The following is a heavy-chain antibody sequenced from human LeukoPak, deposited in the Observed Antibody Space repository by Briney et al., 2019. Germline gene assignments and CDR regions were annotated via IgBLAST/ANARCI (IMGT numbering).Heavy chain of an antibody. V-gene: IGHV3-48*03. CDR2: MSSSGATI. Sequence: PGGSLRLSCAASGFTFSSYEGNWVRQAPGKGLEWVSYMSSSGATIYYADSVKGRFTISRDKAENSVYLQMDSLRAEDTAVYFCARKVTGTTYFDLWGQGTLVTVSP. J-gene: IGHJ4*02. D-gene: IGHD1-1*01. CDR1: GFTFSSYE. CDR3: ARKVTGTTYFDL.